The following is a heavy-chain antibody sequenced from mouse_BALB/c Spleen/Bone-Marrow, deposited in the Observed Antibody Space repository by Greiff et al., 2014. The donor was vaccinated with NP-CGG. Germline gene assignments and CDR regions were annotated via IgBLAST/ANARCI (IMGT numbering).Heavy chain of an antibody. V-gene: IGHV1S41*01. CDR3: ARFPIYYGNYRAVDY. J-gene: IGHJ4*01. CDR2: IAPGSGST. CDR1: GYTFTSYW. D-gene: IGHD2-1*01. Sequence: DLVKPGASVKLSCKASGYTFTSYWINWIKQRPGQGLEWIGRIAPGSGSTYYNEMFKGKATLTVDTSSSTAYIQLSSLSSEDSAVYFCARFPIYYGNYRAVDYWGQGTSVTVSS.